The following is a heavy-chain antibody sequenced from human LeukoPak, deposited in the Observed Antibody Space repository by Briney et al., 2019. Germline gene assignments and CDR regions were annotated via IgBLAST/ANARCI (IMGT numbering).Heavy chain of an antibody. Sequence: SETLSLTCTVSGGSISSGDYYWSWIRRPPGKGLEWIGYIYYSGSTYYNPSLKSRVTVSVDTSKNQFSLKLSSVTAADTAVYYCARSDILTGYLFDYWGQGTLVTVSS. D-gene: IGHD3-9*01. CDR1: GGSISSGDYY. V-gene: IGHV4-30-4*01. CDR3: ARSDILTGYLFDY. CDR2: IYYSGST. J-gene: IGHJ4*02.